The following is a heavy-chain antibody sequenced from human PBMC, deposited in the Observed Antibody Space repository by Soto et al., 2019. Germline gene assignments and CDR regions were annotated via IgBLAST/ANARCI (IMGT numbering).Heavy chain of an antibody. CDR2: ISSTTNYI. CDR1: GFSFSRYS. Sequence: GFLRLCCAASGFSFSRYSMNWVRQAPGKGLEWVSSISSTTNYIYYADSMKGRFTVSRDNAKNSVYLDMNSLSAEDTAVYYWARESEDLTSNFDYWGQGTLVTVSS. V-gene: IGHV3-21*01. J-gene: IGHJ4*02. CDR3: ARESEDLTSNFDY.